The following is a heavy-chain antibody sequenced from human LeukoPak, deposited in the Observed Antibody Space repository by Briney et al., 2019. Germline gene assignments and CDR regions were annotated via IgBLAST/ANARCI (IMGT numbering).Heavy chain of an antibody. CDR1: GITLSNYG. J-gene: IGHJ4*02. V-gene: IGHV3-7*01. Sequence: GGSLRLSCAVSGITLSNYGMSWVRQAPGKGLEWVANVKQDGSEKYYVDSVKGRFTISRDNAKNSLYLQMNSLRAEDTAVYYCAIDGGQKGFDYRGQGTLVTVSS. CDR3: AIDGGQKGFDY. D-gene: IGHD3-16*01. CDR2: VKQDGSEK.